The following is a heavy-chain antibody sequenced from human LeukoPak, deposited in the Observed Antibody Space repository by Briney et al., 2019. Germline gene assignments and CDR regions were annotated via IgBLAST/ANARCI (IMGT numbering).Heavy chain of an antibody. CDR2: IIPIFGTA. Sequence: ASVKVSCKASGGTFSSYAISWVRQAPGQGLEWMGGIIPIFGTANYAQKFQGRVTITADESTSTAYMELSSLRSEDTAVYYCARGSRYYDSSGYQFDYWGQGTLVTVSS. CDR1: GGTFSSYA. CDR3: ARGSRYYDSSGYQFDY. D-gene: IGHD3-22*01. V-gene: IGHV1-69*13. J-gene: IGHJ4*02.